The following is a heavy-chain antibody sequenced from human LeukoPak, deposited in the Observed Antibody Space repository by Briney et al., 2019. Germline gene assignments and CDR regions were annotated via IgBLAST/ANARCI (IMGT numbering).Heavy chain of an antibody. CDR3: ARREISSGWYVGAFDI. CDR1: GFTFSNYG. V-gene: IGHV3-30*03. CDR2: VANDGRDK. Sequence: PGRSLRLSCAASGFTFSNYGMHWVRQAPGKGLEWVAVVANDGRDKLYADSVKGRFTISRDNSKNTVYLQMNSLRAEDTAVYYCARREISSGWYVGAFDIWGQGTMVTVSS. J-gene: IGHJ3*02. D-gene: IGHD6-19*01.